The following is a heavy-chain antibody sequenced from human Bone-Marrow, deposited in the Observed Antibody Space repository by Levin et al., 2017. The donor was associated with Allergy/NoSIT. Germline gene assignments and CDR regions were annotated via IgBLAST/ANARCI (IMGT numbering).Heavy chain of an antibody. J-gene: IGHJ4*02. CDR3: AKEHIVVIPAAIRSFDY. D-gene: IGHD2-2*01. Sequence: PGGSLRLSCAASGFSFSSYAMSWVRQAPGKGLEWVSAISGGGGSTYYADAVKGRFTISRDNSKNTVYLQMNSLRVEDTALYYCAKEHIVVIPAAIRSFDYWGQGTLVTVSS. CDR2: ISGGGGST. CDR1: GFSFSSYA. V-gene: IGHV3-23*01.